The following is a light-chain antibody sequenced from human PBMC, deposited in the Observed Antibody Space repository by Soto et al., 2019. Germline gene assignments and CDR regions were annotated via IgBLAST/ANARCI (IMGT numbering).Light chain of an antibody. Sequence: QSALTQPPSASGSLGQSVTISSTGTSSDVGGYNYVSWHQQHPGKAPKVMIYEVTKRPPGVPDRFSGSKSGNTASLTVSGLQAEDEADYYCISFAGGGNPVLLGGGTKVTVL. CDR3: ISFAGGGNPVL. V-gene: IGLV2-8*01. CDR2: EVT. CDR1: SSDVGGYNY. J-gene: IGLJ2*01.